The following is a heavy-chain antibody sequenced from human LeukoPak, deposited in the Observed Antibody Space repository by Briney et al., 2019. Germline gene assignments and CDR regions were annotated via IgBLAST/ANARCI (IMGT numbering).Heavy chain of an antibody. CDR2: INWNGGST. CDR1: GFTFSSYA. V-gene: IGHV3-20*04. D-gene: IGHD3-9*01. J-gene: IGHJ4*02. CDR3: ARGDYDILTGYYPLFDY. Sequence: PAGSLRLSCAASGFTFSSYAMSWVRQAPGKGLEWVSGINWNGGSTGYADSVKGRFTISRDNAKNSLYLQMNSLRAEDTALYYCARGDYDILTGYYPLFDYWGQGTLVTVSS.